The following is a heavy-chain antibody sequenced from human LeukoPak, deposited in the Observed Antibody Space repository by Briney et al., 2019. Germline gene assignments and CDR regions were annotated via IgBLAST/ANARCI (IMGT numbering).Heavy chain of an antibody. Sequence: GGSLRLSCAASGFTVSSNYMSWVRQAPGKGLEWVSYISSSGSTIYYADSVKGRFTISRDNAKSSLYLQMNSLRAEDTAVYYCGRGHWGLDYWGQGALVTVSS. V-gene: IGHV3-11*04. J-gene: IGHJ4*02. CDR1: GFTVSSNY. CDR3: GRGHWGLDY. CDR2: ISSSGSTI. D-gene: IGHD7-27*01.